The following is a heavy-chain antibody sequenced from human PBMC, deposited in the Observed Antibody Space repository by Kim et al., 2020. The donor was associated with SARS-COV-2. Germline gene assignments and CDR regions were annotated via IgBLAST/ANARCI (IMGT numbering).Heavy chain of an antibody. V-gene: IGHV5-51*01. CDR3: ARGGFSGTTGTMVRWVDP. CDR2: IYPGDSDT. Sequence: GESLKISCKGSGYSFTSYWIGWVRQMPGKGLEWMGIIYPGDSDTRYSPSFQGQVTISADKSISTAYLQWSSLKASDTAMYYCARGGFSGTTGTMVRWVDPWGQGTLVTVSS. D-gene: IGHD1-1*01. J-gene: IGHJ5*02. CDR1: GYSFTSYW.